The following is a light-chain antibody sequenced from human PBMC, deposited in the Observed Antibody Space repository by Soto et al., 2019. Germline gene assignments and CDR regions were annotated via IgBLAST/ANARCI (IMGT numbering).Light chain of an antibody. CDR2: GVS. Sequence: ELVLTQFTATPSLYAGVGATLSSMASQTVSNNLAWYQQKPGQAPRLLIYGVSARALGVPARFSGSGSGTEFSFTVTSLESEDFAVYYCQQCSHWPITFGQGTRLEIK. CDR1: QTVSNN. CDR3: QQCSHWPIT. V-gene: IGKV3-15*01. J-gene: IGKJ5*01.